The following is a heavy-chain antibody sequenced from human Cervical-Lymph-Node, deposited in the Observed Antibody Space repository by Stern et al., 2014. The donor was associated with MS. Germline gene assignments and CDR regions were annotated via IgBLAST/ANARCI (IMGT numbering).Heavy chain of an antibody. CDR2: ISSSSSYI. V-gene: IGHV3-21*01. D-gene: IGHD6-13*01. CDR1: GFTFSSYS. Sequence: EVQLVESGAGLVKPGGSLRLSCAASGFTFSSYSINWVRQAPGKGLEWVSSISSSSSYIYYADSVKGRFTISRDNAKNSLYLQMNSLRAEDTAVYYCARDTGIAAAVDYWGQGTLVTVSS. CDR3: ARDTGIAAAVDY. J-gene: IGHJ4*02.